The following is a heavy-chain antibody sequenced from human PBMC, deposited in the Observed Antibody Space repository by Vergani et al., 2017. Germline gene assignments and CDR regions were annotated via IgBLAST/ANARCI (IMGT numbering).Heavy chain of an antibody. Sequence: QVQLVQSGAEVKKPGSSVKVSCKASGGPFKNSAFSWVRQVPGQGLEWMGRIITFFGTTDYAQKFQGRFTIIADEFTKTVDMQLSNLRSEDTAVYYCARDALKXVRGVSRGRNWFDPWGQGTLVTVSS. CDR1: GGPFKNSA. CDR3: ARDALKXVRGVSRGRNWFDP. CDR2: IITFFGTT. V-gene: IGHV1-69*13. D-gene: IGHD3-10*01. J-gene: IGHJ5*02.